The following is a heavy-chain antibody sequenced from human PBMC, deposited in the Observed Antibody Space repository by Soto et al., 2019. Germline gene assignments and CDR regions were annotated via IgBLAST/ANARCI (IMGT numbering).Heavy chain of an antibody. CDR1: GGSISSGGYY. J-gene: IGHJ4*02. CDR2: IYYSGST. D-gene: IGHD3-16*02. CDR3: ASGYDYVWGSYRFSPAAFDY. V-gene: IGHV4-31*03. Sequence: QVQLQESGPGLVKPSQTLSLTCTVSGGSISSGGYYWSWIRQHPGKGLEWIGYIYYSGSTYYNPSLKSRVTISVDTSKNQFSLKLSSVTAADTAVYYCASGYDYVWGSYRFSPAAFDYWGQGTLVTVSS.